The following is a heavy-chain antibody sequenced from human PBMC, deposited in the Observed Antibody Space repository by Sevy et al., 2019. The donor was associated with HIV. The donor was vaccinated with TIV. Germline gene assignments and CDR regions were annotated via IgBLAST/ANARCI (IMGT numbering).Heavy chain of an antibody. D-gene: IGHD3-9*01. CDR2: ISYDGSNK. CDR1: GFTFSTYW. V-gene: IGHV3-30-3*01. J-gene: IGHJ6*02. Sequence: GGSLRLSCGASGFTFSTYWMSWVRQAPGKGLEWVALISYDGSNKYYADSVKGRFTISRDNSKNTLYLQMNSLRAEDTAVYYCARERAGRYFDWLARSTGMDVWGQGTTVTVSS. CDR3: ARERAGRYFDWLARSTGMDV.